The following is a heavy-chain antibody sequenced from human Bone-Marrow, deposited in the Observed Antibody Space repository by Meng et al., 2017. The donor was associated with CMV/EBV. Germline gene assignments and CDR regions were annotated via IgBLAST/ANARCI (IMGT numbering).Heavy chain of an antibody. D-gene: IGHD2-2*02. V-gene: IGHV1-69*10. CDR3: ARVPPLAGVVPAAIDYYYYGMAV. J-gene: IGHJ6*02. CDR1: GGTFSSYA. Sequence: SVKVSCKASGGTFSSYAISWVRQAPGQGLEWMGGIIPILGIANYAQKFQGRVTITADKSTSTAYMELSSLRSEDTAVYYCARVPPLAGVVPAAIDYYYYGMAVWGPGNTVNFSS. CDR2: IIPILGIA.